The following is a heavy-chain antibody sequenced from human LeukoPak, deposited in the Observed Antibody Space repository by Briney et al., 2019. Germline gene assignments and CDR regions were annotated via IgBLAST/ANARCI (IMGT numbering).Heavy chain of an antibody. CDR3: TTEPGNLWFGEFDFDY. Sequence: PGGSLRLSCAASGFTFSNAWMSWVRQAPGKGLEWVGRIKSKTDGGTTDYAAPVKGRFTISRDDSKNTLYLQMNSLKTEDTAVYYCTTEPGNLWFGEFDFDYWGQGTLVTVSS. V-gene: IGHV3-15*01. J-gene: IGHJ4*02. D-gene: IGHD3-10*01. CDR1: GFTFSNAW. CDR2: IKSKTDGGTT.